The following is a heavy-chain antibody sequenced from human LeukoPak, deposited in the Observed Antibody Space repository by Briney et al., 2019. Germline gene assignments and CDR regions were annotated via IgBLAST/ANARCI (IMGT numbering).Heavy chain of an antibody. CDR2: LWFDGNNK. CDR1: GFTLSSYG. J-gene: IGHJ4*02. V-gene: IGHV3-33*01. D-gene: IGHD2-8*01. CDR3: ARERLRKVPEYYFDY. Sequence: GCLRLSRVACGFTLSSYGMHWMRQAPGRGLEWVAVLWFDGNNKYYADSVKGRFTISRDNSKNTLSLQMNSLRAEDTAVYYCARERLRKVPEYYFDYWGQGTLVTVSS.